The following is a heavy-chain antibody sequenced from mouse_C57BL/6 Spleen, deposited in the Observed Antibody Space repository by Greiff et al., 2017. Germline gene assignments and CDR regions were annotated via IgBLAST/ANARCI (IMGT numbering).Heavy chain of an antibody. J-gene: IGHJ4*01. CDR2: INPSSGYT. V-gene: IGHV1-4*01. CDR1: GYTFTSYT. CDR3: ARGTKDRDAMDY. Sequence: QVQLKESGAELARPGASVKMSCKASGYTFTSYTMHWVKQRPGQGLEWIGYINPSSGYTKYNQKFKDKATLTADKSSSTAYMQLSSLTSEDSAVYYCARGTKDRDAMDYWGQGTSVTVSS. D-gene: IGHD3-3*01.